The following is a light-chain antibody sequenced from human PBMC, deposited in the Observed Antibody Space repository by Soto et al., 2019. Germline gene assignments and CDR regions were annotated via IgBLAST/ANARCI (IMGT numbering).Light chain of an antibody. Sequence: DIQMTQSPSSLSASVGDRVTITCRASQSISSYLNWYQQKPGKAPKLLIYAASSLQSGVPSRFSGSGSGTDFTLTISSLQPDDFATYYCQHYTLYSASFGPGTKVDIK. CDR1: QSISSY. CDR2: AAS. CDR3: QHYTLYSAS. V-gene: IGKV1-39*01. J-gene: IGKJ3*01.